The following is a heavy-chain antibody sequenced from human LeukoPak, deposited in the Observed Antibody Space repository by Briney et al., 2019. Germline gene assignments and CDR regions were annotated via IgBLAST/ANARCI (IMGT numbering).Heavy chain of an antibody. J-gene: IGHJ3*02. CDR2: IYPGDSDT. CDR1: GYSFTSYW. V-gene: IGHV5-51*01. Sequence: GESLKISCKGSGYSFTSYWIGWVRQMPGKGLEWMGIIYPGDSDTRYSPSFQGQVTISADKSISTAYLQWSSLKASDTAMYYCASAYCGGDCYLNDPFDIWGQGTMVTVSS. D-gene: IGHD2-21*02. CDR3: ASAYCGGDCYLNDPFDI.